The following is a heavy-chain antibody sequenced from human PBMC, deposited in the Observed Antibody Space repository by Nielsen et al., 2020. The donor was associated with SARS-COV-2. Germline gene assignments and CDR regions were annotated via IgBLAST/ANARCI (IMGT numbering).Heavy chain of an antibody. J-gene: IGHJ2*01. D-gene: IGHD6-13*01. CDR2: TYYRSKWYN. V-gene: IGHV6-1*01. Sequence: SQTLSLTCAISGDSVSSNSAAWNWIRQSPSRGLEWLGRTYYRSKWYNDYAVSVKSRITINPDTSKNQFSLQLNSVTPEDTAVYYCARDPGYSSSPSYWYFNLWGRGTLVTVSS. CDR3: ARDPGYSSSPSYWYFNL. CDR1: GDSVSSNSAA.